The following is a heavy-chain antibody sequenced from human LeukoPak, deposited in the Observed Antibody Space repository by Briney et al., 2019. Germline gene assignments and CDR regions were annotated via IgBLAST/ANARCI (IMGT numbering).Heavy chain of an antibody. Sequence: ASVKVSCKASGYTFTSYDINWARQATGQGLEWMGWMNPNSGNTGYAQKFQGRVTMTRNTSISTAYMELSSLRSEDTAVYYCARVYGSGSPLDYWGQGTLVTVSS. D-gene: IGHD3-10*01. CDR1: GYTFTSYD. J-gene: IGHJ4*02. V-gene: IGHV1-8*01. CDR2: MNPNSGNT. CDR3: ARVYGSGSPLDY.